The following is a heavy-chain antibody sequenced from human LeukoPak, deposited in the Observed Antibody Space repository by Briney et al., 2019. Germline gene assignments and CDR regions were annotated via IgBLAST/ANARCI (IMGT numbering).Heavy chain of an antibody. J-gene: IGHJ6*03. CDR1: GYTFTSYG. Sequence: ASVKVSCKASGYTFTSYGISWVRQAPGQGLGWMGWISAYNGNTNYAQKLQGRVNMTTDTSTGTAYMELRSLRSDDTAVYYCARDPNTYSNYYYMDVWGKGTTVTVSS. CDR2: ISAYNGNT. D-gene: IGHD4-11*01. V-gene: IGHV1-18*01. CDR3: ARDPNTYSNYYYMDV.